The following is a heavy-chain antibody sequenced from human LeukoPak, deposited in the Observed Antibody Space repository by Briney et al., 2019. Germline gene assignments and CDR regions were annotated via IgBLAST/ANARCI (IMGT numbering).Heavy chain of an antibody. D-gene: IGHD3-16*01. Sequence: VXQATGQXXXWMGWXNPNSANTGYAHIFQGRLTMTRNTSISTAYMELSSLRSEDTAVYYCARRRGTFGGAGYYFDYWGQGTLVTASS. CDR2: XNPNSANT. CDR3: ARRRGTFGGAGYYFDY. V-gene: IGHV1-8*01. J-gene: IGHJ4*02.